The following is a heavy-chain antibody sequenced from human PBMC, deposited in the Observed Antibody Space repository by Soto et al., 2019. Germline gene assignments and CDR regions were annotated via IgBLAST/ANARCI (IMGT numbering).Heavy chain of an antibody. CDR1: GFTFSSYV. D-gene: IGHD4-4*01. Sequence: KPGGSLRLSCAASGFTFSSYVMNWVRQAPGKGLEWVASISRSSSSIYYGDSVKGRFTISRDDAKKSLYLEMNSLRADDTAVYYCAKNNGEDYKYHLYGMDVWGQGTTVTVSS. J-gene: IGHJ6*02. CDR2: ISRSSSSI. V-gene: IGHV3-21*01. CDR3: AKNNGEDYKYHLYGMDV.